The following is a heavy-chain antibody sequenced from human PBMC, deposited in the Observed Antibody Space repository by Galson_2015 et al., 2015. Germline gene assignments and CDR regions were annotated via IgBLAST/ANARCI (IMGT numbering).Heavy chain of an antibody. J-gene: IGHJ4*02. D-gene: IGHD6-19*01. CDR3: ARQGLDTAWSEDY. CDR1: W. CDR2: IYPGDSDT. V-gene: IGHV5-51*01. Sequence: WIGWVRQMPGKGLEWMGMIYPGDSDTRYRPSFQGQVTISVDKSISTAYLQWSSLKASDTAMYYCARQGLDTAWSEDYWGQGTLVTVSS.